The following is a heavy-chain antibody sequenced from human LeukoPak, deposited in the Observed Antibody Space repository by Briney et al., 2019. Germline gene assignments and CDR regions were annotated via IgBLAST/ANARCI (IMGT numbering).Heavy chain of an antibody. D-gene: IGHD3-10*01. CDR1: GYTFTTYW. Sequence: GESLKISCKVSGYTFTTYWIGWVRQMPGKGLEWMGIIYPGDSDTRYSPSFQGQVTISADKSISTAYLQWSSLKASDTAMYYCARSEWFGDFDYWGQGTLVTVSS. CDR2: IYPGDSDT. J-gene: IGHJ4*02. CDR3: ARSEWFGDFDY. V-gene: IGHV5-51*01.